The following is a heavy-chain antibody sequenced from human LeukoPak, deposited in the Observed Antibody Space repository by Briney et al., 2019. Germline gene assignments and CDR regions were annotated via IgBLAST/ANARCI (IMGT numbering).Heavy chain of an antibody. CDR3: ARDLQYCGGDCPGS. CDR1: GFTFSSYS. D-gene: IGHD2-21*01. J-gene: IGHJ4*02. CDR2: ISSSSSYI. Sequence: GGSLRLSCAASGFTFSSYSMNWVRQAPGKGLEWVSSISSSSSYIYYADSVKGRFTISRDNAKSSLYLQMNSLRAEDTAVYYCARDLQYCGGDCPGSWGQGTLVTVSS. V-gene: IGHV3-21*01.